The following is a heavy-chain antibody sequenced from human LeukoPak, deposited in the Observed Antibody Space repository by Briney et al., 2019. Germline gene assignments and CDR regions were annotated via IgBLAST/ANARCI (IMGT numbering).Heavy chain of an antibody. J-gene: IGHJ4*02. CDR2: IKQDGSDK. CDR3: ARFSRVQSSF. D-gene: IGHD4/OR15-4a*01. V-gene: IGHV3-7*01. Sequence: GGSLRLSCAASGFTFSDYWMSWVRQAPGKGLEWVANIKQDGSDKQYVDSIKGRFTITRDNARNTLYLQMDSLRVEDTAIYYCARFSRVQSSFWGQETLVTVSS. CDR1: GFTFSDYW.